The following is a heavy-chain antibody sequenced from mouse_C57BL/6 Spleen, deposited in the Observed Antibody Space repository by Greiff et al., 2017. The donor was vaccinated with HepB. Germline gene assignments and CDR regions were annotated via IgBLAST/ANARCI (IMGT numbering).Heavy chain of an antibody. J-gene: IGHJ2*01. CDR1: GFTFSSYT. Sequence: EVKLVESGGGLVKPGGSLKLSCAASGFTFSSYTMSWVRQTPEQRLEWVATISGGGGNTYYPDSVKGRFTISRDNAKNTLYLQMSSLRSEDTALYYCARGPFYYFDYWGQGTTLTVSS. CDR2: ISGGGGNT. CDR3: ARGPFYYFDY. V-gene: IGHV5-9*01.